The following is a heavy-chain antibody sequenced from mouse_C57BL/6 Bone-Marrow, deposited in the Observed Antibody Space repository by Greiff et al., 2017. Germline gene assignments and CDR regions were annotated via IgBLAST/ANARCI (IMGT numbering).Heavy chain of an antibody. Sequence: QVQLQQPGAELVRPGSSVKLSCKASGYTFTSYWMHWVKQSPIQGLEWIGNIDPSDSETHYNQKFKDKATLTVDKSSSTAYMQLSSLTSEDSAVYYCARLWLRRGPDYWGQGTTLTVSS. CDR2: IDPSDSET. CDR1: GYTFTSYW. D-gene: IGHD2-2*01. CDR3: ARLWLRRGPDY. J-gene: IGHJ2*01. V-gene: IGHV1-52*01.